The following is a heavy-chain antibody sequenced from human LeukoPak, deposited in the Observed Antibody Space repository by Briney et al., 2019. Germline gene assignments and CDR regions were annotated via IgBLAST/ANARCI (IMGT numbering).Heavy chain of an antibody. CDR2: IYSGGST. J-gene: IGHJ4*02. Sequence: GGSLRLSCAASGFTVSSNYMSWVRQAPGKGLEWVSVIYSGGSTYYADSVKGRFTISRDNSKNTLYLQMNSLRAEDTAVYYCAKDYSAVAGPGPYYWGQGTLVTVSS. V-gene: IGHV3-66*01. CDR1: GFTVSSNY. D-gene: IGHD6-19*01. CDR3: AKDYSAVAGPGPYY.